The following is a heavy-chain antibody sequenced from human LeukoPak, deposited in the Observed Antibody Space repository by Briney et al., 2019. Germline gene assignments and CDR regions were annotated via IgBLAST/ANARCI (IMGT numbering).Heavy chain of an antibody. CDR1: GFTFSSYA. CDR3: AKAPGYSSGIDY. D-gene: IGHD6-25*01. V-gene: IGHV3-23*01. CDR2: ISGSGGST. J-gene: IGHJ4*02. Sequence: PGGFLRLSCAASGFTFSSYAMSWVRQAPGKGLEWVSAISGSGGSTFYADSVKGRFTISRDNSKNTLYLQMNSLRAEDTAVYYCAKAPGYSSGIDYWGQGTLVTVSS.